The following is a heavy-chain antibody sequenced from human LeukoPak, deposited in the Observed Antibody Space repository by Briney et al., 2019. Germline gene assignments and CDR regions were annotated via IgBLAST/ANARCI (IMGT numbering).Heavy chain of an antibody. CDR2: IDSDGSST. CDR3: AKDIYGDYGGLDY. V-gene: IGHV3-74*01. Sequence: GGSLRLSCAASGFTFNTYWMHWVRQAPGKGLVWVSRIDSDGSSTSYADSVKGRFTISRDNSKNTLYLQMNSLRAEDTAVYYCAKDIYGDYGGLDYWGQGTLVTVSS. CDR1: GFTFNTYW. J-gene: IGHJ4*02. D-gene: IGHD4-17*01.